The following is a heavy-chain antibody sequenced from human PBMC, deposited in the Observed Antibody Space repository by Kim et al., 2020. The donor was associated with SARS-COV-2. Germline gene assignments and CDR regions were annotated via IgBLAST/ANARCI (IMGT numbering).Heavy chain of an antibody. CDR3: AKDSADDYGSGSYYNVWYYYYYGMDV. J-gene: IGHJ6*02. V-gene: IGHV3-23*01. Sequence: GGSLRLSCAASGFTFSSYAMSWVRQAPGKGLEWVSAISGSGGSTYYADSVKGRFTISRDNSKNTLYLQMNSLRAEDTAVYYCAKDSADDYGSGSYYNVWYYYYYGMDVWGQGTTGTVSS. CDR1: GFTFSSYA. CDR2: ISGSGGST. D-gene: IGHD3-10*01.